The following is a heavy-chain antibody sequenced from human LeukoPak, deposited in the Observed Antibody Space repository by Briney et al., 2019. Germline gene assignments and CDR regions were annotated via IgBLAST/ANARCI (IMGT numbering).Heavy chain of an antibody. CDR1: GYTFNSYS. V-gene: IGHV1-18*04. J-gene: IGHJ4*02. CDR2: ISTYNGNT. CDR3: AREWKYCRSTSCGYYFDY. Sequence: VASVKVSCKASGYTFNSYSVTWVRQAPGQGLEWMGWISTYNGNTNYSQKLQGGVTMTTDTSTRTAYMELRSLRSDDTAVYYCAREWKYCRSTSCGYYFDYWGQGTLVTVSS. D-gene: IGHD2-2*01.